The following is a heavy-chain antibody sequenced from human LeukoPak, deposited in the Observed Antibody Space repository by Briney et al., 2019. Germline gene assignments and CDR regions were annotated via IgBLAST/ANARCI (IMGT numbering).Heavy chain of an antibody. CDR2: ISAYNGNT. V-gene: IGHV1-18*01. CDR1: GGTFSSYA. Sequence: ASVKVSCKASGGTFSSYAISWVRQAPGQGLEWMGWISAYNGNTNYAQKLQGRVTKTTDTSTSTAYMELRSLRSDDTAVYYCARDGELGSYHYYFDYWGQGTLVTVSS. J-gene: IGHJ4*02. D-gene: IGHD1-26*01. CDR3: ARDGELGSYHYYFDY.